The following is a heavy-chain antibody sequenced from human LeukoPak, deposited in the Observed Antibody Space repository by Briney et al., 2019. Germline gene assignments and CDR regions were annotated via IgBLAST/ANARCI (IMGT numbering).Heavy chain of an antibody. CDR1: GFTFSSYD. D-gene: IGHD5-18*01. J-gene: IGHJ4*02. CDR3: ARGGITAPLDY. Sequence: GGSLRLSCAASGFTFSSYDMHWVRQATGKGLEWVSAIGTAGDTSYPASVKGRFTISRENAKNSLYLQMNSLRAGDTAVYYCARGGITAPLDYWGQGTLVTVSS. V-gene: IGHV3-13*01. CDR2: IGTAGDT.